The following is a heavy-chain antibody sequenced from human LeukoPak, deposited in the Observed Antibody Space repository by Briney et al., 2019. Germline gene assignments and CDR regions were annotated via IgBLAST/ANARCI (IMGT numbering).Heavy chain of an antibody. CDR2: IYIGGGTT. CDR1: GFTFSTYA. CDR3: ARRQWLVGGEYGMDV. J-gene: IGHJ6*02. D-gene: IGHD6-19*01. V-gene: IGHV3-48*01. Sequence: GGSLRLSCAASGFTFSTYAMSWVRQTPGRGRKLVSAIYIGGGTTYSADSVKGRFTISRDNAKNSLYLQMNSLRAEDTAVYYCARRQWLVGGEYGMDVWGQGTTVTVSS.